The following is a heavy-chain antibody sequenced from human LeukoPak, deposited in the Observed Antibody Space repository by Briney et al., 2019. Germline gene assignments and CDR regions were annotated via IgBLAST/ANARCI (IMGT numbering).Heavy chain of an antibody. D-gene: IGHD3-10*01. CDR3: ARGITMVRGADL. Sequence: SETLSLTCAVYGGSFSGYYWSWIRQPPGKGLEWIGEINRSGSTNYNPSLKSRVTISVDTSKNQFSLKLSSATAADTAVYYCARGITMVRGADLWGRGTRDTVSS. CDR1: GGSFSGYY. CDR2: INRSGST. V-gene: IGHV4-34*01. J-gene: IGHJ4*02.